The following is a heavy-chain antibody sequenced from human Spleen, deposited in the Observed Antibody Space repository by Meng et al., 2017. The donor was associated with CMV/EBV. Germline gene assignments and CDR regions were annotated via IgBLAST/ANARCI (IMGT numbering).Heavy chain of an antibody. Sequence: ASVKVSCKASGYTFTSYDINWVRQATGQGLEWMGWISAYTGNANYAQKFQGRVTVTTDTSTTTANMELRSLRFDDTAVYYCARGRPEWGLLTDPFDYWGQGTLVTVSS. V-gene: IGHV1-18*01. CDR2: ISAYTGNA. J-gene: IGHJ4*02. CDR1: GYTFTSYD. CDR3: ARGRPEWGLLTDPFDY. D-gene: IGHD2-15*01.